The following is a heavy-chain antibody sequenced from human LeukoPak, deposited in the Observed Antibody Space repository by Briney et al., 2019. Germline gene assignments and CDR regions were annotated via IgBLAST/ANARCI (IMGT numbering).Heavy chain of an antibody. CDR3: AKEAGIGSGWYFYNYYYGMDV. CDR1: GFTFSSYA. Sequence: GGSLRLSCAASGFTFSSYAMSWVRQAPGKGLEWVSAISGSGGSTYYADSVKGRFTISRDNSKNTLYLQMNSLRAEDTAVYYCAKEAGIGSGWYFYNYYYGMDVWGQGTTVTVSS. D-gene: IGHD6-19*01. CDR2: ISGSGGST. J-gene: IGHJ6*02. V-gene: IGHV3-23*01.